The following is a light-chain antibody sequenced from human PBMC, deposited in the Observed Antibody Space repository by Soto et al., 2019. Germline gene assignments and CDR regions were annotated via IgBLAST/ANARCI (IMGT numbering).Light chain of an antibody. CDR3: LQHNSFPPT. V-gene: IGKV1-17*01. CDR1: QGIKYD. CDR2: GAS. J-gene: IGKJ1*01. Sequence: DVQMTQSPSSLSASVGDRVTITCRASQGIKYDLGWYQQKPGKAPMRLIFGASNLHSGVPSRFSGSGSGTEFTLTINSLQPEDFATYYCLQHNSFPPTFGQGSRVDI.